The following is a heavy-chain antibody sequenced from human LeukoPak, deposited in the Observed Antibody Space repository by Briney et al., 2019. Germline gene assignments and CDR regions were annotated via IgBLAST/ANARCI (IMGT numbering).Heavy chain of an antibody. Sequence: GGSLRLSCSASGFTFSSYAMRWVRQAPGKGLEWVSVIYSGGSTYYADSVKGRFTISRDNSKNTLYLQMNNLRVEDTAVYFCARYHTALNYWGQGTLVTASS. D-gene: IGHD5-18*01. CDR1: GFTFSSYA. J-gene: IGHJ4*02. CDR2: IYSGGST. CDR3: ARYHTALNY. V-gene: IGHV3-53*01.